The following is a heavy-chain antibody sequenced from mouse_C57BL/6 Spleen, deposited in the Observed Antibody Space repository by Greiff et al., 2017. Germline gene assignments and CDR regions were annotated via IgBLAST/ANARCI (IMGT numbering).Heavy chain of an antibody. CDR3: ARAIYYGYDEDAMDY. CDR1: GYTFTSYD. CDR2: IYPRDGST. V-gene: IGHV1-85*01. J-gene: IGHJ4*01. D-gene: IGHD2-2*01. Sequence: QVQLQQSGPELVKPGASVKLSCKASGYTFTSYDINWVKQRPGQGLEWIGWIYPRDGSTKYNEKFKGKATLTVDTSSSTAYMELHSLTSEDSAVYFCARAIYYGYDEDAMDYWGQGTSVTVSS.